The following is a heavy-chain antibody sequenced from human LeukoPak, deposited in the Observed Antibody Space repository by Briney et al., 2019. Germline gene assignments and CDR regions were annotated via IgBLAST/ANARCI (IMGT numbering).Heavy chain of an antibody. CDR3: ARDNYDSSGYYPGQDY. CDR2: MNKDGSEK. J-gene: IGHJ4*02. V-gene: IGHV3-7*01. Sequence: PGGSLRLSCAASGFIFSNYWMGWVRQAPGKRPEWVANMNKDGSEKYYADSVKGRFTISRDNARNSVYLQMNSLRVEDTAVYYCARDNYDSSGYYPGQDYWGQGTLVTVSS. D-gene: IGHD3-22*01. CDR1: GFIFSNYW.